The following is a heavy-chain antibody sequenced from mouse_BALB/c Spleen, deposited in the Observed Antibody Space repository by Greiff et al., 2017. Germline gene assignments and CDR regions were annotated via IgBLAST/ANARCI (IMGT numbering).Heavy chain of an antibody. CDR3: AREGLLRDYAMDY. D-gene: IGHD2-3*01. CDR2: IRNKANGYTT. J-gene: IGHJ4*01. CDR1: GFTFTDYY. Sequence: EVNLVESGGGLVQPGGSLRLSCATSGFTFTDYYMSWVRQPPGKALEWLGFIRNKANGYTTEYSASVKGRFTISRDNSQSILYLQMNTLRAEDSATYYCAREGLLRDYAMDYWGQGTSVTVSS. V-gene: IGHV7-3*02.